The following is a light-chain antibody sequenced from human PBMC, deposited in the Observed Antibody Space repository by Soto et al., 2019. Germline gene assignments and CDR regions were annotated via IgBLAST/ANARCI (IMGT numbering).Light chain of an antibody. CDR3: QQYNNWPPIP. CDR1: QSRSSH. CDR2: RVS. V-gene: IGKV3D-15*01. Sequence: EMVITQSPATLSVSPGQGATRSCRGTSQSRSSHLAWYQQKRGQAPRLLIYRVSTRATGIPDRFSGSGSGAEFTLTISSLQSEDFAVYYCQQYNNWPPIPFGQGTRLEI. J-gene: IGKJ5*01.